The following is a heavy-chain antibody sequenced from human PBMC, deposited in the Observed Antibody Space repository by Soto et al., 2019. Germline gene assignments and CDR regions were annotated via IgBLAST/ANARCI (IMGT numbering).Heavy chain of an antibody. J-gene: IGHJ6*02. CDR1: GGSFSGYY. V-gene: IGHV4-34*01. D-gene: IGHD6-13*01. CDR3: ARLRVAAAGRVWRNYGMDV. Sequence: PSETLSLTCAVYGGSFSGYYWSWIRQPPGKGLEWIGEINHSGSTNYNPSLKSRVTISVDTSKNQFSLKLSSVTAADTAVYYCARLRVAAAGRVWRNYGMDVWGQGTTVTVSS. CDR2: INHSGST.